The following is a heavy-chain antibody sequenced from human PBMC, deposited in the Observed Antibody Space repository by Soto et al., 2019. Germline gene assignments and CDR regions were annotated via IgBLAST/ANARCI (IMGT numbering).Heavy chain of an antibody. CDR1: GCTFTGYY. V-gene: IGHV1-2*04. Sequence: XSVKVSCKASGCTFTGYYMHWVRQAPGQGLEWRGWINCXNGGKXYAQKFKGWVXXTGDTYIXXDYMELRRMTSDDTALYYCARVRRSYLGAIFMDVWGKGNTV. D-gene: IGHD3-10*01. J-gene: IGHJ6*04. CDR3: ARVRRSYLGAIFMDV. CDR2: INCXNGGK.